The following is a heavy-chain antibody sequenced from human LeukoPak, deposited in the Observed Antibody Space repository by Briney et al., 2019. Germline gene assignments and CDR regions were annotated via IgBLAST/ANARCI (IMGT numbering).Heavy chain of an antibody. Sequence: GGSLRLSCAASGFTFSSYGMHWVRQAPGKGLEWVAFIRYDGSNKYYADSVKGRFTISRDNSKNTLYLQMNSLRAEDTAVYYCANHYYDSSGPPFSYWGQGTLVTVSS. V-gene: IGHV3-30*02. J-gene: IGHJ4*02. CDR1: GFTFSSYG. D-gene: IGHD3-22*01. CDR3: ANHYYDSSGPPFSY. CDR2: IRYDGSNK.